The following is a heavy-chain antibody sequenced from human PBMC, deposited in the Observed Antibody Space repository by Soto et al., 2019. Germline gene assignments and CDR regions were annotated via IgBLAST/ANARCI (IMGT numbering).Heavy chain of an antibody. D-gene: IGHD2-2*01. CDR2: IYYGGTT. J-gene: IGHJ4*02. CDR3: ARSSTSANYFDY. Sequence: PSETLSLTCTVSGGSISSGGSYWSWIRQSPGKGLEWIGYIYYGGTTYYNPSLKSRVSISLDTSKNQFSLKLSSVTAADTAVYYCARSSTSANYFDYWGQGTLVTVSS. V-gene: IGHV4-31*03. CDR1: GGSISSGGSY.